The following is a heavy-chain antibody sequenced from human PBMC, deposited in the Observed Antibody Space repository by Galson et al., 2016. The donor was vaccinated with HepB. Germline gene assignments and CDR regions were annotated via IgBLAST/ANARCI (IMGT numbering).Heavy chain of an antibody. D-gene: IGHD4-23*01. Sequence: SLRLSCAASGLIFRNYGMTWVRQAPGKGLEWVSDISGTGGRVNYADSVKGRFTISRDNSKNTVYLQMNSLRAEDTAVYYCANYGANSGSDYWGRGTRVTVSS. CDR3: ANYGANSGSDY. V-gene: IGHV3-23*01. CDR2: ISGTGGRV. CDR1: GLIFRNYG. J-gene: IGHJ4*02.